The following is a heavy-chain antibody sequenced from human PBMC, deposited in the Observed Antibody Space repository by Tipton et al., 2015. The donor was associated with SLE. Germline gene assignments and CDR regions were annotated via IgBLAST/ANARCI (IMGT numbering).Heavy chain of an antibody. CDR1: GGSISSYY. CDR3: ARSYSSSWDAFDI. V-gene: IGHV4-59*01. D-gene: IGHD6-13*01. Sequence: TLSLTCTASGGSISSYYWSWIRQPPGKGLEWIGYIYYSGSTNYNPSLKSRVTISVDTSKNQFSLKLSSVTAADTAVYYCARSYSSSWDAFDIWGQGTMVTVSS. J-gene: IGHJ3*02. CDR2: IYYSGST.